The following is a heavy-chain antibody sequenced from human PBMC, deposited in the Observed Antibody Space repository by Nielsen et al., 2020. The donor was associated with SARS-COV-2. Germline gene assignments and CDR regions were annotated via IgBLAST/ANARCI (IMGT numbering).Heavy chain of an antibody. Sequence: ETLSLTCAASGFTFSSYWMSWVRQAPGKGLEWVANIKQDGSEKYYVDSVKGRFTIFRDNAKNSLYLQMNSLRAEDTAVYYCARDWGLLAYCGGDCYSWGQGTLVTVSS. D-gene: IGHD2-21*02. CDR3: ARDWGLLAYCGGDCYS. CDR2: IKQDGSEK. CDR1: GFTFSSYW. J-gene: IGHJ5*02. V-gene: IGHV3-7*05.